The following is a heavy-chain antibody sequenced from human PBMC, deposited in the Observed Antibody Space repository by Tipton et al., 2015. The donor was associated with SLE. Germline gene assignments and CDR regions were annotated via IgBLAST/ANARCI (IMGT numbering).Heavy chain of an antibody. CDR2: IYYSGST. V-gene: IGHV4-59*01. CDR3: ARGAVTHWYFDL. D-gene: IGHD4-11*01. J-gene: IGHJ2*01. Sequence: LRLSCTVSGGSISSYYWSWIRQPPGKGLEWIGYIYYSGSTNYNPSLKSRVTISVDTSKNQFSLKLSSVTAADTAVYYCARGAVTHWYFDLWGRGTLVTVSS. CDR1: GGSISSYY.